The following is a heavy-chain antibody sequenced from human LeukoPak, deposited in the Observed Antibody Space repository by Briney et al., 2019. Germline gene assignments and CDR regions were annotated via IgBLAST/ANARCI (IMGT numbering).Heavy chain of an antibody. CDR1: GFTVSSNY. D-gene: IGHD6-19*01. V-gene: IGHV3-53*05. CDR2: IFVDGGT. CDR3: ANGGVGSSGWYPFDY. Sequence: GGSLRLSCAASGFTVSSNYMGWVRQAPGKGLEWVSTIFVDGGTYYAESVKGRFTISRDNSKNTLYLQMNSLRDEDTAVYYCANGGVGSSGWYPFDYWGQGTLVTVSS. J-gene: IGHJ4*02.